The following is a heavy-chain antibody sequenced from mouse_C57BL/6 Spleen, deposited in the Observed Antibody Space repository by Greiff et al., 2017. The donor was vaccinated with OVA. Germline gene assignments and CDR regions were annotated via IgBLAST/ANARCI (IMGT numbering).Heavy chain of an antibody. CDR3: ARGGLYDGYYDAMDY. D-gene: IGHD2-3*01. J-gene: IGHJ4*01. CDR2: IYPRSGNT. Sequence: QVQLQQSGAELARPGASVKLSCKASGYTFTSYGISWVKQRTGQGLEWIGEIYPRSGNTYYNEKFKGKATLTADKSSSTAYMELRSLTSEDSAVYFRARGGLYDGYYDAMDYWGQGTSVTVSS. CDR1: GYTFTSYG. V-gene: IGHV1-81*01.